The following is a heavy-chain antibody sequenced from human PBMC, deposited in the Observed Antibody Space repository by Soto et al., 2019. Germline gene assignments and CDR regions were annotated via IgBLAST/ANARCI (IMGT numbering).Heavy chain of an antibody. CDR1: GYSFAGYW. J-gene: IGHJ4*02. Sequence: RESLKISWKGSGYSFAGYWITWVRQKPGKGLEWMGRIDPSDSQTYYSPSFRGHVTISVTKSITTVFLQWSSLRASDTAMYYCARQIYDSDTGPNFQYYFDSWGQGTPVTVSS. V-gene: IGHV5-10-1*01. D-gene: IGHD3-22*01. CDR3: ARQIYDSDTGPNFQYYFDS. CDR2: IDPSDSQT.